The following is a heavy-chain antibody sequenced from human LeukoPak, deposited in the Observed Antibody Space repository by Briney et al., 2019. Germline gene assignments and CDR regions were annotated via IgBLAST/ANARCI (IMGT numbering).Heavy chain of an antibody. CDR1: GYTFTSYG. J-gene: IGHJ4*02. CDR3: ARAAMVRGVITEGDY. D-gene: IGHD3-10*01. V-gene: IGHV1-18*01. Sequence: ASVKVSCKASGYTFTSYGISWVRQAPGQGLEWMGWISAYNGNTNYAQKLQGRVTMTTDTSTSTAYMELRSLRSDDTAVYYCARAAMVRGVITEGDYWGQGTLVTVSS. CDR2: ISAYNGNT.